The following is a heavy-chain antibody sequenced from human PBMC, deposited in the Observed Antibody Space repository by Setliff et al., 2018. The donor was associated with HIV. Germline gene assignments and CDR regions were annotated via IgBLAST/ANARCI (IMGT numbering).Heavy chain of an antibody. CDR1: RDSITNNYW. Sequence: SETLSLTCSVSRDSITNNYWWSWVRQPPGKGLEWIGEVRHGGSTNYNPSLKSRVTILVDTSKNLFSLKLSSVTPADTAVYYCARGIDNFWSGYVRWGPGTL. CDR3: ARGIDNFWSGYVR. CDR2: VRHGGST. J-gene: IGHJ4*02. D-gene: IGHD3-3*01. V-gene: IGHV4-4*02.